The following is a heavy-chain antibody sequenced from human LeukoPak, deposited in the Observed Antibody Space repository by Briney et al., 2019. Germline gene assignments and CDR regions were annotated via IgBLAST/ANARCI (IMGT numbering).Heavy chain of an antibody. CDR2: IHYSGST. D-gene: IGHD2-15*01. CDR3: ARGWSAFDI. V-gene: IGHV4-59*01. CDR1: GGSISIYY. J-gene: IGHJ3*02. Sequence: PSETLSLTCTVSGGSISIYYWHWIRQPPGKGLEWIGYIHYSGSTYHNPSLKSRVTISVDTSKNQFSLRLNSVTAADTAVYYCARGWSAFDIWGQGTMVTVSS.